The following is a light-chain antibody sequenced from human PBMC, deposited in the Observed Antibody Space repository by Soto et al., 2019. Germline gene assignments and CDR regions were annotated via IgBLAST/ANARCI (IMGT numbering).Light chain of an antibody. J-gene: IGKJ1*01. Sequence: EVVLTQSPGTLSLSPGERATLSCRASQSFSSSSLAWYQQKPGQAPRLLMYGASNRATGIPDRFSGSGSGTDFTLTISRLEPEDFAVYYCQQYGSSPTFGQGTKVEIK. CDR3: QQYGSSPT. CDR2: GAS. CDR1: QSFSSSS. V-gene: IGKV3-20*01.